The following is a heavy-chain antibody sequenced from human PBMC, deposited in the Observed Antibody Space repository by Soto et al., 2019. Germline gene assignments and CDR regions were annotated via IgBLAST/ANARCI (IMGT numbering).Heavy chain of an antibody. V-gene: IGHV4-34*01. J-gene: IGHJ4*02. CDR2: INHSGST. D-gene: IGHD6-6*01. CDR3: ASSNEYSSSSGLYYFDY. Sequence: GSLRLSCAVYGGSFSGYYWSWIRQPPGKGLEWIGEINHSGSTNYNPSLKSRVTISVDTSKNQFSLKLSSVTAADTAVYYCASSNEYSSSSGLYYFDYWGQGTLVTVSS. CDR1: GGSFSGYY.